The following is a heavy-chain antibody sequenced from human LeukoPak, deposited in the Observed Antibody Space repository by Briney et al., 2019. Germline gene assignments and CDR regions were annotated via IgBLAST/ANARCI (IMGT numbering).Heavy chain of an antibody. Sequence: QSGRSLRLSCAASGFTFSSYAMSWVRQAPGKGLEWVSAISGSGGSTYYADSVKGRFTISRDNSKNTLYLQMNSLRAEDTAVYYCAKDDDYGDYGGATYFDYWGQGTLVTVSS. CDR2: ISGSGGST. D-gene: IGHD4-17*01. CDR3: AKDDDYGDYGGATYFDY. CDR1: GFTFSSYA. J-gene: IGHJ4*02. V-gene: IGHV3-23*01.